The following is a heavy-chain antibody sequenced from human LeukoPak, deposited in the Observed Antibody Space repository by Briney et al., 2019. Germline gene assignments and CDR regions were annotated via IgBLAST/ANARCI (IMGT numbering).Heavy chain of an antibody. Sequence: SETLSLTCTVSGGSISSSSYSWGWIRQPPGKGLEWIGSIYYSGSTYYNPSLKSRVTISVDTSKNQFSLKLSSVTAADTAVYYCARHSVQLERHSWFDPWGQGTLVTVSS. CDR3: ARHSVQLERHSWFDP. V-gene: IGHV4-39*01. J-gene: IGHJ5*02. CDR2: IYYSGST. D-gene: IGHD1-1*01. CDR1: GGSISSSSYS.